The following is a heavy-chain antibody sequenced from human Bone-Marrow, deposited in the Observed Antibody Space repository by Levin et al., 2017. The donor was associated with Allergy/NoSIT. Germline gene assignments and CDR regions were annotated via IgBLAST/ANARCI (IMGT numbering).Heavy chain of an antibody. V-gene: IGHV4-59*01. J-gene: IGHJ3*02. CDR3: ARESIRCSSTSCRDAFDI. CDR2: IYYSGST. CDR1: GGSISSYY. Sequence: PGGSLRLSCTVSGGSISSYYWSWIRQPPGKGLEWIGYIYYSGSTNYNPSLKSRVTISVDTSKNQFSLKLSSVTAADTAVYYCARESIRCSSTSCRDAFDIWGQGTMVTVSS. D-gene: IGHD2-2*01.